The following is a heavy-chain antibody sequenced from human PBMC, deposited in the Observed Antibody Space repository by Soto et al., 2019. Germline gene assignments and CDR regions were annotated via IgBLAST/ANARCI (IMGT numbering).Heavy chain of an antibody. CDR3: ARGRGPGDDFWSGYLNNWFDP. CDR1: GGSFSGYY. Sequence: SETLSLTCAVYGGSFSGYYWSGIRQPPGKGLGWIGEINHSGSTNYNPSLKSRVTISVDTSKNQFSLKLSSVTAADTAVYYCARGRGPGDDFWSGYLNNWFDPWGQGTLVTVSS. CDR2: INHSGST. D-gene: IGHD3-3*01. J-gene: IGHJ5*02. V-gene: IGHV4-34*01.